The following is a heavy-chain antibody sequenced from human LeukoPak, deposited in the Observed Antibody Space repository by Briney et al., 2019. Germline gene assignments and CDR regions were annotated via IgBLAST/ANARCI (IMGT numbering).Heavy chain of an antibody. Sequence: PGGSLRLSCAASGFTFSSYSMNWVRQAPGKGLEWVSYISSSSSTIYYADSVKGRFTISRDNAKNSLYLQMNSLKTEDTAVYYCTRQVYCSSTSCYDIDYWGQGTLVTVSS. J-gene: IGHJ4*02. CDR3: TRQVYCSSTSCYDIDY. CDR1: GFTFSSYS. CDR2: ISSSSSTI. D-gene: IGHD2-2*01. V-gene: IGHV3-48*01.